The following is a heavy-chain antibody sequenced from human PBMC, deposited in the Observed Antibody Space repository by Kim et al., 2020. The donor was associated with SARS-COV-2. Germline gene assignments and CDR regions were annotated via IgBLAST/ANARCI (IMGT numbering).Heavy chain of an antibody. D-gene: IGHD6-19*01. Sequence: GGPLRLSCAASGFTFDDYAMHWVRQAPGKGLEWVSGISWNSGSIGYADSVKGRFTISRDNAKNSLYLQMNSLRAEDTALYYCAKEINARAVAASDYYYGMDVWGQGTTVTVSS. CDR2: ISWNSGSI. CDR3: AKEINARAVAASDYYYGMDV. J-gene: IGHJ6*02. CDR1: GFTFDDYA. V-gene: IGHV3-9*01.